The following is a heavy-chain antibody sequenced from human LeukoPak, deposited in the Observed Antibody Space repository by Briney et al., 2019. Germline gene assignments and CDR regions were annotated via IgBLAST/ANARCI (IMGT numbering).Heavy chain of an antibody. D-gene: IGHD3-3*01. CDR3: ARVSVLRFSPAWFDP. J-gene: IGHJ5*02. V-gene: IGHV5-51*01. CDR1: GYSFTSYW. Sequence: GESLKISCKGSGYSFTSYWIGWVRQMPGKGLEWMGIIYPGDSDTRYSPSFQGQVTISADKSISTAYLQWSSLKASDTAMYYCARVSVLRFSPAWFDPWGQGTLVTVSS. CDR2: IYPGDSDT.